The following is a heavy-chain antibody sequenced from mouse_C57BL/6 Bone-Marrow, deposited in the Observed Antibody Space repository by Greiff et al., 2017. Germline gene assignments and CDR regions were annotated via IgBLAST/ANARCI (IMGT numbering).Heavy chain of an antibody. J-gene: IGHJ2*01. CDR3: ARSRVYFGY. CDR2: INPSTGGT. Sequence: EVQLQQSGPELVKPGASVKISCKASGYSFTGYYMNWVKQSPEKSLEWIGEINPSTGGTTYNQKFKAKATLTVDKSSITAYMQLKSLTSEDSAVYYCARSRVYFGYWGQGTTLTVSS. CDR1: GYSFTGYY. V-gene: IGHV1-42*01.